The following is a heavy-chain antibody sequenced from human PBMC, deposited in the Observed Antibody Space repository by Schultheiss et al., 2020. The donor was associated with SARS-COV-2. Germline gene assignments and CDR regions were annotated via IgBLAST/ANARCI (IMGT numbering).Heavy chain of an antibody. Sequence: GGSLRLSCAASGFTFSSYSMNWVRQAPGKGLEWVSYISSSGSTIYYADSVKGRFTISRDNSKNTLYLQMNSLRAEDTAVYYCANSYTAMDNEGYWGQGTLVTVSS. CDR3: ANSYTAMDNEGY. CDR1: GFTFSSYS. CDR2: ISSSGSTI. V-gene: IGHV3-48*01. D-gene: IGHD5-18*01. J-gene: IGHJ4*02.